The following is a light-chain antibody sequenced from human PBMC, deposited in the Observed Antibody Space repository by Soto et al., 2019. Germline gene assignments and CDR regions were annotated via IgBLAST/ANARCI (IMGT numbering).Light chain of an antibody. J-gene: IGKJ4*01. CDR1: QSVSSY. Sequence: EIVLTQSPDTLSLSPGERATLSCRASQSVSSYLAWYQQKPGQAPRLLIYDASNRATGIPTRFSGSGSGTEFTLTISSLQSEDFAVYYCQQYNGWPLTFGGGTKGDIK. CDR3: QQYNGWPLT. V-gene: IGKV3D-15*01. CDR2: DAS.